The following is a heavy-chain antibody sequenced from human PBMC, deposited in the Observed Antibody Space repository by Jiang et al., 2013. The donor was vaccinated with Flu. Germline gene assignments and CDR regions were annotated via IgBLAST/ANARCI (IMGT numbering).Heavy chain of an antibody. D-gene: IGHD3-10*01. CDR2: FDPEHGET. CDR1: GYTLTGVS. Sequence: GAEVKKPGASVKVSCKVSGYTLTGVSMHWVRQAPGKGLEWMGGFDPEHGETIYAQKFQDRVTMTEDTSTDTAYMELSSLRSEDTAVYYCATYGSGSYLSWFDPWGQGTLVTVSS. J-gene: IGHJ5*02. V-gene: IGHV1-24*01. CDR3: ATYGSGSYLSWFDP.